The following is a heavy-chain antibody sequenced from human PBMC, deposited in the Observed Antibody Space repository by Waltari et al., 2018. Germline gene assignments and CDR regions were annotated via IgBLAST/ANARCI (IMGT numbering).Heavy chain of an antibody. Sequence: QVQLQESGPGLVKPSETLSLTCTVSGGSISGYYWNWIRQPPGKGLEWIGSIYYSGNTNYNPSIKGRVTISIDTSKNQFSLKLSSVTAADTAVYYCARDTLVPAAITPYYYYFGMDVWGQGTAVTVS. CDR3: ARDTLVPAAITPYYYYFGMDV. D-gene: IGHD2-2*02. CDR1: GGSISGYY. CDR2: IYYSGNT. J-gene: IGHJ6*02. V-gene: IGHV4-59*01.